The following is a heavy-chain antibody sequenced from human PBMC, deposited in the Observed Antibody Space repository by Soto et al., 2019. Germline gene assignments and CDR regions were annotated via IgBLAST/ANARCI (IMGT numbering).Heavy chain of an antibody. J-gene: IGHJ4*02. CDR2: IHSSGNL. Sequence: QVRLHESGPGLVKPSETLSLTCTVSGASVSSYYWSWFRQPVGKGLAWIGRIHSSGNLNYNPSLESRVTMSLDTSKNQFSLRLTSVTAADTALYLCARDVGKNYWGQGIRVAVSS. CDR1: GASVSSYY. CDR3: ARDVGKNY. D-gene: IGHD3-10*01. V-gene: IGHV4-4*07.